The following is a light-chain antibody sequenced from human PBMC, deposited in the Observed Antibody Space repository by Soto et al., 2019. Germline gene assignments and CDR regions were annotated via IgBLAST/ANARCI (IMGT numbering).Light chain of an antibody. CDR2: DVS. CDR1: SSDVGGYNY. Sequence: ALTQPASVSGSPGQSITISCTGTSSDVGGYNYVSWYQQHPGKAPKLMIYDVSNRPSGVSNRFSGSKSGNTASLTISGLQAEDEADYYCSSYTSSSPFFGTGTKVTVL. CDR3: SSYTSSSPF. V-gene: IGLV2-14*01. J-gene: IGLJ1*01.